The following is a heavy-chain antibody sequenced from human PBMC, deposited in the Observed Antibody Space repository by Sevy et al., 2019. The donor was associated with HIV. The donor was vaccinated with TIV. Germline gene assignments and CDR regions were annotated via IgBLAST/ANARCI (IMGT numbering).Heavy chain of an antibody. Sequence: GGSLRLSCAASGFTFSNAWMSWVRQAPGKGLEWVGRIKSKTDGGTTDYAAPVKGRFTISRDDSKNTQYLQMNSLKTEDTAVYYCTTGKYSSGWYYFDYWGQGTLVTVSS. CDR2: IKSKTDGGTT. J-gene: IGHJ4*02. CDR1: GFTFSNAW. V-gene: IGHV3-15*01. CDR3: TTGKYSSGWYYFDY. D-gene: IGHD6-19*01.